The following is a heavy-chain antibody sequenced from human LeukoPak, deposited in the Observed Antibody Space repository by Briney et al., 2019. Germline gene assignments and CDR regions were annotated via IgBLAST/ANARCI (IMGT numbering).Heavy chain of an antibody. J-gene: IGHJ4*02. CDR3: ARSLYSGSYPDY. V-gene: IGHV1-2*04. CDR2: INPNSGGT. Sequence: ASVKVSSKASGYTFTGYYMHWVRQAPGQGLEWMGWINPNSGGTNYAQKFQGWVTMTRDTSISTAYMELSRLRSDDTAVYYCARSLYSGSYPDYWGQGTLVTVSS. D-gene: IGHD1-26*01. CDR1: GYTFTGYY.